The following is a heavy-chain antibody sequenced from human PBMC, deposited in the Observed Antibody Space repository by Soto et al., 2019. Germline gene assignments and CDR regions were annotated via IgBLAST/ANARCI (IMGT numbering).Heavy chain of an antibody. D-gene: IGHD6-6*01. CDR3: ARDGGGSSSYYYYYGMDV. CDR2: IIPIFGTA. CDR1: GGTFSSYA. V-gene: IGHV1-69*01. Sequence: QVQLVQSGAEVKKPGSSVKVSCKASGGTFSSYAISWVRQAPGQGLEWMGGIIPIFGTANYSQKFQGRVTITADESTSTAYMELSSLRSEDTAVYYCARDGGGSSSYYYYYGMDVWGQGTTVTVSS. J-gene: IGHJ6*02.